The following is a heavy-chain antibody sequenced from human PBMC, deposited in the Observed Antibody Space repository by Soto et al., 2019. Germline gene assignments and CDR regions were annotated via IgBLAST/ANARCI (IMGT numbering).Heavy chain of an antibody. J-gene: IGHJ5*02. CDR3: ARVDNIVAVKWFDP. V-gene: IGHV4-38-2*01. Sequence: SETLSLTCAVSGYSISSGYYWGWIRQPPGKGLEWIGSVHYSGSTYYNPSLKSRVTISIDTSKNQISLKLTSVTAADTAVYYCARVDNIVAVKWFDPWGQGTLVTVSS. CDR2: VHYSGST. D-gene: IGHD6-13*01. CDR1: GYSISSGYY.